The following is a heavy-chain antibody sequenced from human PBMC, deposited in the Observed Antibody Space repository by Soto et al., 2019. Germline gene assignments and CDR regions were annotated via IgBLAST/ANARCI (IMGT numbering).Heavy chain of an antibody. Sequence: PGGSLRLSFAASGFTVSSYGMHWVRQAPGKGLEWVAVISYDGSNKYYADSVKGRFTISRDNSKNTLYLQMNSLRAEDTAVYYCAKHPRVLMVYATEYYMDVWGKGTTVTVSS. CDR3: AKHPRVLMVYATEYYMDV. V-gene: IGHV3-30*18. CDR2: ISYDGSNK. CDR1: GFTVSSYG. D-gene: IGHD2-8*01. J-gene: IGHJ6*03.